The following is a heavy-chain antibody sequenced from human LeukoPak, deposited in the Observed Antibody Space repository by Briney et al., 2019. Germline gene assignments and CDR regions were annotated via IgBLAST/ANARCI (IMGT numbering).Heavy chain of an antibody. CDR1: GFPFSIYA. D-gene: IGHD3-10*01. Sequence: GGSLRLSCAASGFPFSIYAMNWVRQAPGRGLEWVSAISGSGGNTFYADSVKGRFSISRDNSRNTLHLQMNSLRPEDTAVYYCAKVIAMVRGVKDYYYGLDVWGQGTTVTVSS. CDR3: AKVIAMVRGVKDYYYGLDV. J-gene: IGHJ6*02. CDR2: ISGSGGNT. V-gene: IGHV3-23*01.